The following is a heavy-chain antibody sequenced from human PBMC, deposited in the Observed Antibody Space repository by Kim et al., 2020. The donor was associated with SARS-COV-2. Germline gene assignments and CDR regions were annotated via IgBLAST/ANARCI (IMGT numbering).Heavy chain of an antibody. CDR1: GFIFGRYT. V-gene: IGHV3-21*03. J-gene: IGHJ4*02. Sequence: GGSLRLSCEASGFIFGRYTMNWVRQAPGKGLEWVSSLSSNSAYVYYADSLAGRLSISRDNARDTLFLQMDRLRAEDTGVYYCVRGARYSRLSSGDYYDYWGKETRVTVSS. D-gene: IGHD6-19*01. CDR2: LSSNSAYV. CDR3: VRGARYSRLSSGDYYDY.